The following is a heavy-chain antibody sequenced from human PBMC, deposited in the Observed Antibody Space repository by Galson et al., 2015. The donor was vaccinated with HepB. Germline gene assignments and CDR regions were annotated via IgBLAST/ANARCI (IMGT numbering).Heavy chain of an antibody. CDR1: GYTFTAYY. Sequence: SVKVSCKASGYTFTAYYIHWVRQAPGQGLEWMGWINPNSGGTNYAQKFQGRVTMTRDTSISTAYMELNRLRSDDTAVFYCARDREAVAHRYYFDYWGQGTLVTVSS. D-gene: IGHD6-19*01. J-gene: IGHJ4*02. CDR3: ARDREAVAHRYYFDY. CDR2: INPNSGGT. V-gene: IGHV1-2*02.